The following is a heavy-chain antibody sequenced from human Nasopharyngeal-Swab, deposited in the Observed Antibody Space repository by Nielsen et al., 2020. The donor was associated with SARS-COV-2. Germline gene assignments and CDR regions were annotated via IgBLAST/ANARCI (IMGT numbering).Heavy chain of an antibody. CDR2: INPDGSVK. D-gene: IGHD6-13*01. J-gene: IGHJ5*02. V-gene: IGHV3-7*05. CDR3: ASAIAAAGSS. Sequence: VREAPGKGLEWVANINPDGSVKFYVDSVKGRFTISRDNVCNSVYLQMSSLTAEDTAVYYCASAIAAAGSSWGQGTPVTVSS.